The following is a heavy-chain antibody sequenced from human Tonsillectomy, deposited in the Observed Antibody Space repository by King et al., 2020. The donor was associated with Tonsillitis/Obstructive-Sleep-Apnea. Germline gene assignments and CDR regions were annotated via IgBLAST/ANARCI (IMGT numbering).Heavy chain of an antibody. CDR2: IYYSGST. V-gene: IGHV4-39*01. Sequence: QLQESGPGLVKPSETLSLTCTVSCDSTSNTNYYWGWIRQPPGKGLEWIASIYYSGSTYYNPSLKSRVTISVDTSTNQFSLKLTSVTAADTAVYYCASERWSQDYYYYYYMDVWAKGTTVTVSS. D-gene: IGHD6-13*01. CDR3: ASERWSQDYYYYYYMDV. CDR1: CDSTSNTNYY. J-gene: IGHJ6*03.